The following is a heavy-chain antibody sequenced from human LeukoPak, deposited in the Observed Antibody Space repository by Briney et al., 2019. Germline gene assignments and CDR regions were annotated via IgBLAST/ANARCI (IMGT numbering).Heavy chain of an antibody. J-gene: IGHJ4*02. Sequence: GGSLRLSCAASGFTFNNYWMNWVRQAPGEGLEWVANIEQDGSEKYYVDSVKSRLTISRDNAKNSLSLQMNSLRAEDTAVYYCARDLRTPGFFDYWGQGTLVTVSS. CDR1: GFTFNNYW. V-gene: IGHV3-7*01. CDR3: ARDLRTPGFFDY. CDR2: IEQDGSEK.